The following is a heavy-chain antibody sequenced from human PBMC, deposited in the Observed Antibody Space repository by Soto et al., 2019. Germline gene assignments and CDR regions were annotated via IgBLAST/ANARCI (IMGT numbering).Heavy chain of an antibody. V-gene: IGHV1-69*01. CDR3: ARSQGGSSSLDIYYYYYYGMDV. CDR2: IIPIFGTA. CDR1: GGTFSSYA. J-gene: IGHJ6*02. Sequence: QVQLVQSGAEVKKPGSSVKVSCKAPGGTFSSYAISWVRQAPGQGLEWMGGIIPIFGTANYAQKYQGRVKITADDSTNTGYMELSSLRSEDTAVYYCARSQGGSSSLDIYYYYYYGMDVWGQGTTVTVSS. D-gene: IGHD2-15*01.